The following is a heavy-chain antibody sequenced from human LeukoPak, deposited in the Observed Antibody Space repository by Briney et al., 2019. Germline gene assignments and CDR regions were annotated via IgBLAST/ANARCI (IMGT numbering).Heavy chain of an antibody. Sequence: GRSLRLSCAASGFTVSSNYMSWVRQAPGKGLEWVSVIYSGGSTYYADSVKGRLTISRHNSKNTMYLQMNSLRAEDTAVYYCARLSGDDAFDIWGQGTMVTVSS. D-gene: IGHD5-12*01. CDR1: GFTVSSNY. CDR2: IYSGGST. V-gene: IGHV3-53*04. J-gene: IGHJ3*02. CDR3: ARLSGDDAFDI.